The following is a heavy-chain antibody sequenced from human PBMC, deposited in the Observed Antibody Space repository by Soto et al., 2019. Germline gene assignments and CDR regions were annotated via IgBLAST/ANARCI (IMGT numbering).Heavy chain of an antibody. Sequence: SETLSLTCIVSGGSVSSNTYYWSWIRQPPGKGLEYIGYIYYSGSTNYNPSLKSRATISVDTSKNQFSLKLSSVTAADTAVFYCARARITMIGGVMKFFDYWGQEILVTVS. V-gene: IGHV4-61*01. D-gene: IGHD3-10*01. CDR1: GGSVSSNTYY. CDR3: ARARITMIGGVMKFFDY. CDR2: IYYSGST. J-gene: IGHJ4*02.